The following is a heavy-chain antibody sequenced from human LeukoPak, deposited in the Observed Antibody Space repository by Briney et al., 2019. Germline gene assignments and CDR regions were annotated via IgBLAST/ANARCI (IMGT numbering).Heavy chain of an antibody. V-gene: IGHV1-2*02. Sequence: ASVKVSCKASGYTFTGYYMHWVRQAPGQGLEWMGWINPNSGGTNYAQKFQGRVTMTRDTSISTAYMELSRLRSDDTAVYYCARVVCFLRGGGSCCHDYWGQGTLVTVSS. CDR3: ARVVCFLRGGGSCCHDY. J-gene: IGHJ4*02. CDR2: INPNSGGT. CDR1: GYTFTGYY. D-gene: IGHD2-15*01.